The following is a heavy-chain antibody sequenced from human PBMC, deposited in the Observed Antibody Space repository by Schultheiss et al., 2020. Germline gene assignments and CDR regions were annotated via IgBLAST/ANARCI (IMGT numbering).Heavy chain of an antibody. Sequence: SLRLSCAASGFTFDDYAMHWVRQAPGKGLEWVSGISWNNGSIGYADSVKGRFTISRDNSKNTLYLQMNSLRAEDTAVYYCARDRSDADNWTYEAVVPMDVWGKGTTVTVSS. D-gene: IGHD1-7*01. CDR2: ISWNNGSI. CDR1: GFTFDDYA. CDR3: ARDRSDADNWTYEAVVPMDV. V-gene: IGHV3-9*01. J-gene: IGHJ6*04.